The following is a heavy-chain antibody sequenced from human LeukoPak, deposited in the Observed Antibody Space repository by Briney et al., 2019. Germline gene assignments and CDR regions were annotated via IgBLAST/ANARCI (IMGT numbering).Heavy chain of an antibody. Sequence: PSETLSLTCTVSGGSISSSSYYWSWIRQPPGKGLEWIGYIYYSGSTNYNPSLKSRVTISVDTSKNQFSLKLSSVTAADTAVYYCARVPSGITGTTGDYWGQGTLVTVSS. V-gene: IGHV4-61*01. CDR2: IYYSGST. CDR3: ARVPSGITGTTGDY. J-gene: IGHJ4*02. D-gene: IGHD1-7*01. CDR1: GGSISSSSYY.